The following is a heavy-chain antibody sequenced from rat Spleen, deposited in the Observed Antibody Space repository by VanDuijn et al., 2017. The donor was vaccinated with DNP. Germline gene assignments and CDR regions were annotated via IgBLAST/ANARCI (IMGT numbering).Heavy chain of an antibody. CDR1: GFTFSNYG. Sequence: EVQLVESGGGLVQPGRSLKLSCAASGFTFSNYGMAWVRQAPTKGLEWVASITNSGGSTYYRDSVKGRFTISRDNAKSTLYLQMDSLRSEDTANYYCTTDYTGDWGQGVMVTVSS. D-gene: IGHD4-1*01. J-gene: IGHJ2*01. CDR2: ITNSGGST. V-gene: IGHV5-27*01. CDR3: TTDYTGD.